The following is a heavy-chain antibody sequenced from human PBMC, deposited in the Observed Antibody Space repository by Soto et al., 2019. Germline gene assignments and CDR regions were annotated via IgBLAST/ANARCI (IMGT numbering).Heavy chain of an antibody. D-gene: IGHD5-18*01. J-gene: IGHJ4*02. V-gene: IGHV1-69*13. CDR1: GGTFSSYA. CDR2: IIPIFGTA. Sequence: SVKVSCKASGGTFSSYAISWVRQAPGQGLEWMGGIIPIFGTANYAQKFQGRVTITADESTSTAYMELSSLRSEDTAVYYCARSGNKGYSYGPNDYWGQGTLVTVSS. CDR3: ARSGNKGYSYGPNDY.